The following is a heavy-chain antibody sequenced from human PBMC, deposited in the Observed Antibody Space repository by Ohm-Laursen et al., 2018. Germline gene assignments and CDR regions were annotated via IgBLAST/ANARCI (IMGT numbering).Heavy chain of an antibody. J-gene: IGHJ4*02. CDR1: GFTFSSYG. D-gene: IGHD3-3*01. Sequence: SLRLSCAASGFTFSSYGMHWVRQAPGKGLEWVAVIWYDGSNKYYADSVKGRFTISRDNSKNTLYLQMNSLRAEDTAVYYCASALQGYDFWSGSIYYFDYWGQGTLVTVSS. CDR3: ASALQGYDFWSGSIYYFDY. V-gene: IGHV3-33*01. CDR2: IWYDGSNK.